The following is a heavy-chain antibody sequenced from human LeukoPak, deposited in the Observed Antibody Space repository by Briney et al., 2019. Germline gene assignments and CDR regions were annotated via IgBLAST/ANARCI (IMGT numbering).Heavy chain of an antibody. Sequence: GGSLRLSCAASGFTFSSYSMNWVRQAPGKGLEWVAFIRYDGSNKYYADSVKGRFTISRDNSKNTLYLQMNSLRAEDTAVYYCAKDVIEGNYYYYMDVWGKGTTVTISS. CDR2: IRYDGSNK. V-gene: IGHV3-30*02. CDR1: GFTFSSYS. CDR3: AKDVIEGNYYYYMDV. J-gene: IGHJ6*03.